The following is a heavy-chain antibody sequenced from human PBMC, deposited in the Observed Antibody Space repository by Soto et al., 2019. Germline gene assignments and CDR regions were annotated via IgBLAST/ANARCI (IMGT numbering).Heavy chain of an antibody. D-gene: IGHD6-13*01. CDR3: ARGRAATLAAAGHDY. CDR1: GYTFTSFG. Sequence: QVQLVQSGAEEKKPGASVKVSCKASGYTFTSFGLSWVRQAPGQGLEWMGWISPYNGNTKYAQKIQGRVTMTTDTSTSTAYMDLTSLRADDTAVYYCARGRAATLAAAGHDYWGQGTLVTVSS. CDR2: ISPYNGNT. J-gene: IGHJ4*02. V-gene: IGHV1-18*01.